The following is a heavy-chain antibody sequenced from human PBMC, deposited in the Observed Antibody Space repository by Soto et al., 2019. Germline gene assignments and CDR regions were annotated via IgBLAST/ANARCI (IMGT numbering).Heavy chain of an antibody. CDR3: ATERLGGNFDY. V-gene: IGHV3-23*01. CDR1: GFTFSNYA. J-gene: IGHJ4*02. Sequence: EVQLLDSGGGLVQPGGSLRLSCAASGFTFSNYAMNWVRQAPGKGLEWVATIRGTGCSKYYADSVKGRFTISRDNSKNTLYLQMNSLRVDDTAVYYCATERLGGNFDYWGQGTQVTVSS. CDR2: IRGTGCSK. D-gene: IGHD1-26*01.